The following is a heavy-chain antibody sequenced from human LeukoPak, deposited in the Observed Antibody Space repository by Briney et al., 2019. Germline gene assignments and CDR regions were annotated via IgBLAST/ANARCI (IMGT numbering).Heavy chain of an antibody. V-gene: IGHV1-46*01. J-gene: IGHJ5*02. CDR2: INPSGGRT. Sequence: GSVKVSCKASGYTFTTYYMHWVRQAPGQGLEWMGVINPSGGRTSYAQKFQGRVTMTRDTSTSTVYMELSSLRSEDTAMYYCASKDSSGWYEEAWGQGTLVTVSS. D-gene: IGHD6-19*01. CDR1: GYTFTTYY. CDR3: ASKDSSGWYEEA.